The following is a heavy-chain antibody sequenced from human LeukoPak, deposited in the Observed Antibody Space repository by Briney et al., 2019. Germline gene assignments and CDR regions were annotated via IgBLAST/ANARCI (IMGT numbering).Heavy chain of an antibody. CDR2: IIPIFGTA. Sequence: ASVKVSCKASGYTFTNYDLNWVRQAPGQGLEWMGGIIPIFGTANYAQKFQGRVTITADESTSTAYMELSSLRSEDTAVYYCARHRQGLPYDYWGQGTLVTVSS. D-gene: IGHD3-16*01. V-gene: IGHV1-69*13. J-gene: IGHJ4*02. CDR1: GYTFTNYD. CDR3: ARHRQGLPYDY.